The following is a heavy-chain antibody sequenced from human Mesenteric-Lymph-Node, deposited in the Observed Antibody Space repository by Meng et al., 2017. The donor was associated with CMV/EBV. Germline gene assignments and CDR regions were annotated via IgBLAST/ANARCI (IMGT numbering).Heavy chain of an antibody. CDR1: YY. V-gene: IGHV4-31*02. D-gene: IGHD2-2*01. CDR3: ARGPYCSSTSCNYYFDY. J-gene: IGHJ4*02. Sequence: YYWSWIRQQLGKGVEWIGYIYYSGSTNYYPSLKSRVTISVDTSKNQYSLKLSSVTAADTAVYYCARGPYCSSTSCNYYFDYWGQGTLVTVSS. CDR2: IYYSGST.